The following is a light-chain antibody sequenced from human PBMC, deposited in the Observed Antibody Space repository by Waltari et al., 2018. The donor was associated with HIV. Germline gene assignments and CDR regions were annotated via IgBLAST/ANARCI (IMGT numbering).Light chain of an antibody. CDR2: DVS. J-gene: IGLJ3*02. CDR3: CSYAGSSTLL. V-gene: IGLV2-23*02. CDR1: SSDVGGFKS. Sequence: QSALTQPASVSGSTGPSITISCPGASSDVGGFKSVSWYQHHPGKAPKLMIYDVSERPSGVSNRFSGSKSGNTASLTISGLQAEDEADYYCCSYAGSSTLLFGGGTKVTVL.